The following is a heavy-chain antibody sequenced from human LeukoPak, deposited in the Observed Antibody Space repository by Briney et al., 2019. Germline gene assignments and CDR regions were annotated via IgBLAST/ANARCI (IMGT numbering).Heavy chain of an antibody. Sequence: SETLSLTRTVSGGSISSSNYYWSWVRQPPGKGLEWFGYIYYSGSTNYNPSLKGRVTLSLGQAKNQFSLKLSPVTAADTAVYYCASGGAWFDPWGQGTLVSVSS. J-gene: IGHJ5*02. CDR3: ASGGAWFDP. D-gene: IGHD3-16*01. CDR1: GGSISSSNYY. CDR2: IYYSGST. V-gene: IGHV4-61*05.